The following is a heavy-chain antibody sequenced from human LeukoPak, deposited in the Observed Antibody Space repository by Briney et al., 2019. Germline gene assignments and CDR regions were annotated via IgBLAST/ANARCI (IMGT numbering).Heavy chain of an antibody. D-gene: IGHD1-20*01. CDR2: INPNGDAT. J-gene: IGHJ5*02. Sequence: GASVKVSCKTSGYTFTKYLIHWVRQAPGQGLEWVGTINPNGDATNYAPRLQGRLTLTQDTSTSTVYMELRGLTPDDTAVYYGARPLFCAFDNCGYWLDPWGPGTLVTVSS. CDR3: ARPLFCAFDNCGYWLDP. CDR1: GYTFTKYL. V-gene: IGHV1-46*01.